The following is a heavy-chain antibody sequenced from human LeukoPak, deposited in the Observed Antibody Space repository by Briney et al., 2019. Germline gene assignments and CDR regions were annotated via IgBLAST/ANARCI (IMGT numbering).Heavy chain of an antibody. CDR3: ASKAVVGYFDY. CDR1: GGSISSSNW. D-gene: IGHD6-19*01. J-gene: IGHJ4*02. V-gene: IGHV4-4*02. Sequence: PSETLSLTCAVSGGSISSSNWWSWVRQPPGKGLEWIGEIYHSGSTNYNPSLKSRVTISVDTSKNQFSLKLSSVTAADTAVYYCASKAVVGYFDYWGQGTLVTVSS. CDR2: IYHSGST.